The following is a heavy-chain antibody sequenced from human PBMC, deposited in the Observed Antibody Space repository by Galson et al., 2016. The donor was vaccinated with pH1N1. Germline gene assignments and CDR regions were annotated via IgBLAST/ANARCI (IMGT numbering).Heavy chain of an antibody. CDR2: IYTSGST. D-gene: IGHD1-14*01. CDR1: GGSISSYS. J-gene: IGHJ5*02. CDR3: VRDTPGTGGHWFDP. V-gene: IGHV4-4*07. Sequence: SETLSLTCTVSGGSISSYSWSWIRQPAGKGLGWIGRIYTSGSTNYNASLKSRVTMSVDTSKNQFSRKLSSVTAADTAVYYCVRDTPGTGGHWFDPGGQGTLVTVSS.